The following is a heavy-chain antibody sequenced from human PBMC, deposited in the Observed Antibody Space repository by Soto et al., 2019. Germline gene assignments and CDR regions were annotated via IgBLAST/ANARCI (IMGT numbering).Heavy chain of an antibody. V-gene: IGHV5-51*01. CDR1: GYSFTSYW. Sequence: PGESLKISCKGSGYSFTSYWIGWVRQMPGKGLEWMGIIYPGDSDTRYSPSFQGQVTISADKSISTAYLQWSSLKASDTAMYYCARQIVVVPAARFDYYYYYMDVWGKGTTVTVSS. J-gene: IGHJ6*03. CDR3: ARQIVVVPAARFDYYYYYMDV. D-gene: IGHD2-2*01. CDR2: IYPGDSDT.